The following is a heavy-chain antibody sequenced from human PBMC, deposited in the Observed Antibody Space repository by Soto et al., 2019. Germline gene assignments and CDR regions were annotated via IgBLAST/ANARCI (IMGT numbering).Heavy chain of an antibody. V-gene: IGHV3-7*01. D-gene: IGHD3-22*01. Sequence: GGSLRLSCAASGFTFSSYWMSWVRQAPGKGLEWVANIKQDGSEKYYVDSVKGRFTISRDNAKNSLYLQMNSLRAEDTAVYYCAFSFGDDSSGYYFYWGQGTLVTVSA. CDR3: AFSFGDDSSGYYFY. CDR2: IKQDGSEK. J-gene: IGHJ4*02. CDR1: GFTFSSYW.